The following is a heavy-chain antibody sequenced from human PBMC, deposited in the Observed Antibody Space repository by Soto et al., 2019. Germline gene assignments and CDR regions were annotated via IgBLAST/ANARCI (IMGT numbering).Heavy chain of an antibody. CDR2: ISYDGSNK. V-gene: IGHV3-30-3*01. J-gene: IGHJ4*02. CDR1: GFTFGSYA. D-gene: IGHD5-12*01. CDR3: ARDRLRGGYNYLDY. Sequence: GGSLRLSCAASGFTFGSYAVHWVRQAPGKGLEWVAVISYDGSNKYYADSVKGRFTISRDNSKNTLYLQMNSLRAEDTAVYYCARDRLRGGYNYLDYWGQGTLVTVSS.